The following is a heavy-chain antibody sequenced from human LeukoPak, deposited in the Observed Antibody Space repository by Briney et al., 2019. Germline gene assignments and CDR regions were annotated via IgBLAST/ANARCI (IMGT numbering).Heavy chain of an antibody. CDR1: GFTFSSYE. CDR2: ITSSGRNV. CDR3: ARERQKCGGDCYDY. Sequence: GGSLRLSCAASGFTFSSYEMNWVRQAPGKGLEWVSYITSSGRNVYYADSVEGRFTISRDNAKNSLYLQMNSLRGEDTAVYYCARERQKCGGDCYDYWGQGTLVTVSS. J-gene: IGHJ4*02. V-gene: IGHV3-48*03. D-gene: IGHD2-21*01.